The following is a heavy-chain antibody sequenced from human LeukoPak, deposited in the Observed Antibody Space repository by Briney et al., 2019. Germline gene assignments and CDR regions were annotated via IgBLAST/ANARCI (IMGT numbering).Heavy chain of an antibody. CDR1: GGSITAGNHP. V-gene: IGHV4-39*01. CDR3: ARLNPGYVTAPHDS. Sequence: SETLSLTCTVSGGSITAGNHPWGWIRQPPGKGLEWIGSVYYSGSIFSDTSHKSRVTISGDTSKNQFPLSLSSVTAADTAVYYCARLNPGYVTAPHDSWGQGMLVTVSS. D-gene: IGHD3-16*01. CDR2: VYYSGSI. J-gene: IGHJ5*01.